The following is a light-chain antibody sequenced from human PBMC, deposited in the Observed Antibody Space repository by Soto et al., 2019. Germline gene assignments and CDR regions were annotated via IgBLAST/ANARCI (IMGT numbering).Light chain of an antibody. Sequence: EIVLTQSPATLSLSPGERATLSCRASRSVSSSLAWYQQKPGQPPRLLIYDASNRATGIPARFSGSGSGTDFTLTISSLEPEDFAVYYCQQRSNWPPRYTFGQGTKLEIK. CDR1: RSVSSS. CDR3: QQRSNWPPRYT. V-gene: IGKV3-11*01. CDR2: DAS. J-gene: IGKJ2*01.